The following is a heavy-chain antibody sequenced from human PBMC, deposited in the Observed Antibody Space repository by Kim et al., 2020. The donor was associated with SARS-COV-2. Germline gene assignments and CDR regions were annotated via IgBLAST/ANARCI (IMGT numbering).Heavy chain of an antibody. Sequence: GGSLRLSCAASGFTFSSYGMHWVRQAPGKGLEWVAVISYDGSNKYYADSVKGRFTISRDNSKNTLYLQMNSLRAEDTAVYYCAKAPADSYDSSGYPFDYWGQGTLVPVSS. V-gene: IGHV3-30*18. D-gene: IGHD3-22*01. CDR1: GFTFSSYG. CDR3: AKAPADSYDSSGYPFDY. J-gene: IGHJ4*02. CDR2: ISYDGSNK.